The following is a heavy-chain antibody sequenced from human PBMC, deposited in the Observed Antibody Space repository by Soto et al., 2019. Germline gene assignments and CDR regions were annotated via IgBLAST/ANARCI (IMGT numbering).Heavy chain of an antibody. J-gene: IGHJ4*02. CDR2: ISGSGDGT. CDR1: GFTFSVYA. Sequence: EVRLLESGGGLVQPGGSLRLSCAASGFTFSVYAMSWVRQAPGKGLEWVSGISGSGDGTHYADSVKGRFTVSRDNSKSMLYLQTTSLRAEDTAIYYCAKASYGGFTYWGQGTLVTVSS. V-gene: IGHV3-23*01. D-gene: IGHD5-18*01. CDR3: AKASYGGFTY.